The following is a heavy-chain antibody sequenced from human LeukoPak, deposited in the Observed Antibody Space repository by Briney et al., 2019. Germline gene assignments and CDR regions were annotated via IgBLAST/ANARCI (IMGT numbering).Heavy chain of an antibody. Sequence: PGGSLRLSCAASGFTFSSYAVSWVRQAPGKGLEWVSAISGSGGSTYYADSVKGRFTISRDNSKNTLYLQMNSLRAEDTAVYYCAALEYYDSPHGAFDIWGQGTMVTVSS. J-gene: IGHJ3*02. CDR1: GFTFSSYA. V-gene: IGHV3-23*01. CDR3: AALEYYDSPHGAFDI. D-gene: IGHD3-22*01. CDR2: ISGSGGST.